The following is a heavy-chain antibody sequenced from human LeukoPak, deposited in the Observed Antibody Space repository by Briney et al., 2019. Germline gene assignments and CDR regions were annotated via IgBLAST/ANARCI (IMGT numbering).Heavy chain of an antibody. D-gene: IGHD2-2*01. CDR2: VGDDGNSR. J-gene: IGHJ5*02. CDR3: VKEGEERCYAPKTGPPT. CDR1: GFSFSSCA. Sequence: GGSLRLSCAASGFSFSSCAMSWVRQAPGKGPQWVSGVGDDGNSRYYADSLKGRFTISRDNSANTVYLQMNNLADEDTAVYYCVKEGEERCYAPKTGPPTWGQGTLVTVSS. V-gene: IGHV3-23*01.